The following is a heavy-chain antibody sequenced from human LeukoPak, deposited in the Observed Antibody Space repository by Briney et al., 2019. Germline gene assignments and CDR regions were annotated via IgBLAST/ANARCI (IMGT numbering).Heavy chain of an antibody. CDR3: AKSLDRKSWFVFRH. J-gene: IGHJ1*01. CDR1: GFTLSSYN. CDR2: ISSSGKYI. V-gene: IGHV3-21*04. D-gene: IGHD3-10*01. Sequence: PGGSLRLSCAASGFTLSSYNMNWVRQAPGKGLEWVSSISSSGKYIYYADSVKGRFTTSRDSSKNTVFLQMNSLRAEDTAIYYCAKSLDRKSWFVFRHWGQGTLVTVSS.